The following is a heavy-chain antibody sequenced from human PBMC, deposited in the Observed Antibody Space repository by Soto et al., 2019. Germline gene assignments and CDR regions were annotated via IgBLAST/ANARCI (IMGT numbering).Heavy chain of an antibody. Sequence: QVQLLASGPGLVKPSETLSLTCTVSGNSISDYYWSWIRQPPGKGLEWIGYIFHNGNTNYNPSLKRRVTMSVDTSKNQFSLRLSSVTGADTALYYCARDVGGTVTLEAAFDFGGQGTMVTVS. CDR3: ARDVGGTVTLEAAFDF. D-gene: IGHD4-17*01. CDR2: IFHNGNT. CDR1: GNSISDYY. V-gene: IGHV4-59*01. J-gene: IGHJ3*01.